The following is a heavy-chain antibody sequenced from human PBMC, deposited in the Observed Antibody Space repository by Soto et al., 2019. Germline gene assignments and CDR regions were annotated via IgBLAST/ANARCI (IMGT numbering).Heavy chain of an antibody. D-gene: IGHD6-6*01. J-gene: IGHJ4*02. CDR1: GFTFSSYA. CDR2: ISGSDGST. Sequence: GGSLRLSCAASGFTFSSYAMSWVRQAPGKGLEWVSAISGSDGSTYYADSVKGRFTISRDNSKNTLYLQLDSLRAGDTAVYYCAKPPTISARSGDYFGNWGQGTLVTVSS. V-gene: IGHV3-23*01. CDR3: AKPPTISARSGDYFGN.